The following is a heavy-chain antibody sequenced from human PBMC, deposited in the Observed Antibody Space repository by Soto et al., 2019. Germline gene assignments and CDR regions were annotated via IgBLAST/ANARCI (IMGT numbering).Heavy chain of an antibody. D-gene: IGHD2-2*01. CDR3: ARGVLIVVVPAATNWFDP. V-gene: IGHV1-69*06. CDR1: GGTFSSYA. Sequence: ASVEVSCKASGGTFSSYAISWVRQAPGQGLEWMGGIIPIFGTANYAQKFQGRVTITADKSTSTAYMELSSLRSEDTAVYYCARGVLIVVVPAATNWFDPWGQGTLVTVSS. J-gene: IGHJ5*02. CDR2: IIPIFGTA.